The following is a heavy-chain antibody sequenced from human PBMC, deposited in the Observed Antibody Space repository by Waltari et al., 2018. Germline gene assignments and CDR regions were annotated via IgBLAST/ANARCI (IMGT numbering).Heavy chain of an antibody. CDR2: IYHSGST. V-gene: IGHV4-38-2*01. CDR3: ARLSRGTRGFDY. CDR1: GYSISSGYY. J-gene: IGHJ4*02. Sequence: QVQLQESGPGLVKPSETLSLTCAVSGYSISSGYYWGWIRQPPGKGLEWIGSIYHSGSTYYNPSLKSRVTISVDTSKNQFSLKLSSVTAADTAVYYCARLSRGTRGFDYWGQGTLVTVSS. D-gene: IGHD3-10*01.